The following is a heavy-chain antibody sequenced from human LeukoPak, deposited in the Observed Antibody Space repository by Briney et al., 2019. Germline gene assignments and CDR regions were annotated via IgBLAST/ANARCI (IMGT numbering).Heavy chain of an antibody. CDR1: GGSISSSSYY. CDR3: ARGISGYSSGWYSLGQGFDY. CDR2: IYYSGST. D-gene: IGHD6-19*01. Sequence: SETLSLTCTVSGGSISSSSYYWGWIRQPPGKGLEWIGSIYYSGSTYYNPSLKSRVTISVDTSKNQFSLKLSSVTAADTAVYYCARGISGYSSGWYSLGQGFDYWGQGTLVTVSS. V-gene: IGHV4-39*07. J-gene: IGHJ4*02.